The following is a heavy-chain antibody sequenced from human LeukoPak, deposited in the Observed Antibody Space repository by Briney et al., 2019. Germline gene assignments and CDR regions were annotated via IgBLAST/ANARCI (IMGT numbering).Heavy chain of an antibody. CDR2: INHSGST. D-gene: IGHD2-2*01. V-gene: IGHV4-34*01. Sequence: PSETLSLTCAVYGGSSSGYYWSWIRQPPGKGLEGIGEINHSGSTNYNPSLKSRVTISVDTSKNQFSLKLSSVTAADTAVYYCARDAWAFDIWGQGTMVTVSS. CDR1: GGSSSGYY. J-gene: IGHJ3*02. CDR3: ARDAWAFDI.